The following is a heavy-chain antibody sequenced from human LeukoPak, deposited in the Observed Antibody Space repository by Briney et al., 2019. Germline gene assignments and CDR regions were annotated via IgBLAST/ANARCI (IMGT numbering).Heavy chain of an antibody. D-gene: IGHD2-8*01. CDR1: VGTFSSYA. J-gene: IGHJ4*02. CDR3: ASEAAANGSRCYVDY. CDR2: IIPIFGTA. Sequence: SVKVSCKASVGTFSSYAISWVRQAPGQGLEWMGGIIPIFGTANYAQKFQSRVTITADKFTSTAYMELSSLRSEDTAVYYCASEAAANGSRCYVDYWGQGTLVTVSS. V-gene: IGHV1-69*06.